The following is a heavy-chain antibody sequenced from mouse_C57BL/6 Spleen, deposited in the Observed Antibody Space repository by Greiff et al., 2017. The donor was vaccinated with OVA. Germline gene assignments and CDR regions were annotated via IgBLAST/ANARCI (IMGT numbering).Heavy chain of an antibody. J-gene: IGHJ2*01. CDR2: IYPGDGDT. Sequence: QVQLQQSGPELVKPGASVKISCKASGYAFSSSWMNWVKQRPGKGLEWIGRIYPGDGDTNYNGKFKGKATLTADKSSSTAYMQLSSLTSEDSAVYFCARSVKDGYYVVYFDYWGQGTTLTVSS. CDR3: ARSVKDGYYVVYFDY. CDR1: GYAFSSSW. D-gene: IGHD2-3*01. V-gene: IGHV1-82*01.